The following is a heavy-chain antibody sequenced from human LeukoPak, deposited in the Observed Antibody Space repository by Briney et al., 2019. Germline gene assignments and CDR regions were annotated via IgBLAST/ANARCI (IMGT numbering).Heavy chain of an antibody. CDR2: IIPIFGTA. J-gene: IGHJ5*02. CDR3: ARKLRLGGNWFDP. V-gene: IGHV1-69*15. D-gene: IGHD1-26*01. Sequence: SVKVSCKASGGTFSSYAISWVRQAPGQGLEWMGRIIPIFGTANYAQKFQGRVTITADESTSTAYMELSSLRSEDTALYYCARKLRLGGNWFDPWGQGTLVTVSS. CDR1: GGTFSSYA.